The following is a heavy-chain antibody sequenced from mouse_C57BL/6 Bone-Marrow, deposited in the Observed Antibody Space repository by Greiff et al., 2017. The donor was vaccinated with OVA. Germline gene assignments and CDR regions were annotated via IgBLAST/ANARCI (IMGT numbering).Heavy chain of an antibody. J-gene: IGHJ2*01. D-gene: IGHD1-1*01. V-gene: IGHV1-26*01. CDR3: ARRIVATSFDY. Sequence: EVQLQQSGPELVKPGASVKISCKASGYTFTVYYMNWVKQSHGKSLEWIGDINPNNGGTSYNQKFKGKATLTVDKSSSTAYMELRSLTSEDSAVYYCARRIVATSFDYWGQGTTLTGSS. CDR2: INPNNGGT. CDR1: GYTFTVYY.